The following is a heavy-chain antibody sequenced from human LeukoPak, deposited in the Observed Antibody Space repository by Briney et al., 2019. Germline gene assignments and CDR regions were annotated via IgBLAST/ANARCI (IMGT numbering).Heavy chain of an antibody. J-gene: IGHJ6*02. CDR3: VLLYCSGGSCDSSLEHYYYGMDV. D-gene: IGHD2-15*01. CDR2: IWYDGSNK. CDR1: GFTFSSYG. V-gene: IGHV3-33*01. Sequence: GRSLRLSCAASGFTFSSYGMHWVRQAPGKGLEWVAVIWYDGSNKYYADSVKGRFTISRDNSKNTLYLQMNSLRAEDTAVYYCVLLYCSGGSCDSSLEHYYYGMDVWGQGTTVTVPS.